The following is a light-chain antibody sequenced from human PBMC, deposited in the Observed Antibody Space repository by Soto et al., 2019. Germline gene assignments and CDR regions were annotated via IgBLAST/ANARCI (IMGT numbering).Light chain of an antibody. J-gene: IGKJ2*01. CDR2: SAS. Sequence: DIQMTQSPSSLSASVGDRVAITCRAGQGITDYLNWYQQKAGKAPKLLISSASRLQSGVPSRFSGYRSGTDFTLTINSLQPEDFATYYCQQTYSAPPTFGQGPKLE. CDR1: QGITDY. V-gene: IGKV1-39*01. CDR3: QQTYSAPPT.